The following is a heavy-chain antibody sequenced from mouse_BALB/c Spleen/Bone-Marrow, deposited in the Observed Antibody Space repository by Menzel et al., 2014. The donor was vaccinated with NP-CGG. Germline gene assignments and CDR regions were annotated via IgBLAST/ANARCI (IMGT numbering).Heavy chain of an antibody. CDR2: IWAGGCI. V-gene: IGHV2-9*02. CDR3: ARDDYDGYFDY. CDR1: GFSLTRYG. D-gene: IGHD2-4*01. J-gene: IGHJ2*01. Sequence: VKVVDSGPGLVAPSQSLSITCTVSGFSLTRYGVHWVRQPPGKGLEWLGVIWAGGCINYNSALMSRLSISKDNSKSLVFLKMNSLQTDDTAMYYCARDDYDGYFDYWGQGTTLTVSS.